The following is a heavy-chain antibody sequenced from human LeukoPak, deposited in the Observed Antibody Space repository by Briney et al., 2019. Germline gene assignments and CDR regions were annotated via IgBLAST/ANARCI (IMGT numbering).Heavy chain of an antibody. CDR3: AKEQDLVGTTYYFGH. CDR1: GLTFSNYG. Sequence: PGGSLRLSCAASGLTFSNYGIHWVRQAPGKGLEWVAFIRNDGSDKYYADSVRGRFTISRDNSKNTVYLQMNSLRAEDTAVYYCAKEQDLVGTTYYFGHWGQGTLVTVSS. CDR2: IRNDGSDK. V-gene: IGHV3-30*02. D-gene: IGHD1-26*01. J-gene: IGHJ4*02.